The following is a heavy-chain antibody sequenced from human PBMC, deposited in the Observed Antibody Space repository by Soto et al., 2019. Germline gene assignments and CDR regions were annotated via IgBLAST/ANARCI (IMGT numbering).Heavy chain of an antibody. V-gene: IGHV3-23*01. CDR2: ISGRGDTT. Sequence: EVQLLESGGGLVQPGGSLRLSCAASGFTFNYYSMIWVRQAPGKGLEWVAVISGRGDTTYHADSVKGRVAISRDNSKNTLDLQLSGLRVEDTAVYYCAKSRTYFDFWSSSESDFWGQGTLVLVSS. J-gene: IGHJ4*02. CDR3: AKSRTYFDFWSSSESDF. D-gene: IGHD3-3*01. CDR1: GFTFNYYS.